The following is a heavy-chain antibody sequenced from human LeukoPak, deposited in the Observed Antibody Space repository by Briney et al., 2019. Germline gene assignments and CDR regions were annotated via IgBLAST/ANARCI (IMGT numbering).Heavy chain of an antibody. CDR1: GGSISGSSYY. CDR2: IYYSGST. D-gene: IGHD3-10*01. Sequence: SETLSLTCTVSGGSISGSSYYWGWIRQPPGKGLEWIGSIYYSGSTYYNPSLKSRVTISVDTSKNQFPLKLSSVTASDTAVYYCARQGWFGELLSPLDYWGQGTLVTVSS. V-gene: IGHV4-39*01. J-gene: IGHJ4*02. CDR3: ARQGWFGELLSPLDY.